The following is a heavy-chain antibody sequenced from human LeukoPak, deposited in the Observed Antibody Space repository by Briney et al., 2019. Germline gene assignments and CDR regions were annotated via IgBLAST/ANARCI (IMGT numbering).Heavy chain of an antibody. CDR3: ARVEMATIGDY. V-gene: IGHV3-48*01. Sequence: GGSLRLSCAASGFTFSSYSMNWVRQAPGKGLECVSYISTSSSTIYYADSLKGRFTISRDNAKNSLYLQMNSLRVEDTAVYYCARVEMATIGDYWGQGTLVTVSS. J-gene: IGHJ4*02. CDR1: GFTFSSYS. D-gene: IGHD5-24*01. CDR2: ISTSSSTI.